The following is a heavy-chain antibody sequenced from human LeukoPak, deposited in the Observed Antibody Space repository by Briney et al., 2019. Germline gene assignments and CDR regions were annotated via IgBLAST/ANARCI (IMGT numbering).Heavy chain of an antibody. Sequence: SETLSLTCTVSGGSISSYYWSWIRQPPGKGLEWIGYIYTTGTTTHNPSLKSRVTISVDTSKNQFSLNLSSVTAADTAVYFCARRGLYVSGSFDCWGQGTLVTVSS. V-gene: IGHV4-4*09. J-gene: IGHJ4*02. CDR2: IYTTGTT. CDR3: ARRGLYVSGSFDC. D-gene: IGHD3-10*01. CDR1: GGSISSYY.